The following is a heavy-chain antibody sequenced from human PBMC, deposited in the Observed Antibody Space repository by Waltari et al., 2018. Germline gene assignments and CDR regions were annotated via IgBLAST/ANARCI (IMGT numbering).Heavy chain of an antibody. CDR2: INYDGSQK. CDR3: AKSRGFEY. V-gene: IGHV3-7*01. D-gene: IGHD2-2*01. CDR1: GFTFSRYW. Sequence: EVQLAESGGGLVPHGGSLRLSCGAFGFTFSRYWMSWGRRTPGKGLEWVANINYDGSQKYYVDSVKGRFTISRDNAKSSVYLQMNSLRVEDTAVYYCAKSRGFEYWGQGTLITVSS. J-gene: IGHJ4*02.